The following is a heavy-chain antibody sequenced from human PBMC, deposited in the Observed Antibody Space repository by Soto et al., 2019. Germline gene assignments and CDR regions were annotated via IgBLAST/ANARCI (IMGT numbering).Heavy chain of an antibody. D-gene: IGHD6-19*01. CDR2: ISVYNGNT. Sequence: GASVKVSCKASGYTFTSYGISWVRQAPGQGLEWMGWISVYNGNTNYAQKLQGRVTMTTDTSTSTAYMELRSLRSDDTAVYYCARDTGIAVAGPFDYWGQGTLVTVSS. CDR3: ARDTGIAVAGPFDY. V-gene: IGHV1-18*04. J-gene: IGHJ4*02. CDR1: GYTFTSYG.